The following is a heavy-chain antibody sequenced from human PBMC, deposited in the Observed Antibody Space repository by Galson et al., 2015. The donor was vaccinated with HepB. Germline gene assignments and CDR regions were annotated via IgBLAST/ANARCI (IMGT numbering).Heavy chain of an antibody. CDR1: GFTFSSYA. V-gene: IGHV3-23*01. CDR3: AKEGLSSSWYRGTGFDP. D-gene: IGHD6-13*01. J-gene: IGHJ5*02. CDR2: ISGSGGST. Sequence: SLRLSCAASGFTFSSYAMSWVRQAPGKGLEWVSAISGSGGSTYYADSVKGRFTISRDNSKNTLYLQMNSLRAEDTAVYYCAKEGLSSSWYRGTGFDPWGQGTLVTVSS.